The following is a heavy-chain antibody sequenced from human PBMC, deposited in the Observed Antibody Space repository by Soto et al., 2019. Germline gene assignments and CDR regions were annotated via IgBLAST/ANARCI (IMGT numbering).Heavy chain of an antibody. J-gene: IGHJ3*02. V-gene: IGHV3-30-3*01. CDR2: ISYDGSNK. D-gene: IGHD5-12*01. CDR1: GFTFSSYA. CDR3: ARGWLQFLPYGSAFDI. Sequence: GGSLRLSCAASGFTFSSYAMHWVRHAPGKGLEWVAVISYDGSNKYYADSVKGRFTISRDNSKNTLYLQMNSLRAEDTAVYYCARGWLQFLPYGSAFDIWGQGTMVTVSS.